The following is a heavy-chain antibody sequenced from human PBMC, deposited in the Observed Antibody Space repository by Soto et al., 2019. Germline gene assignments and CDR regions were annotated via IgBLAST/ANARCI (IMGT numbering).Heavy chain of an antibody. V-gene: IGHV3-53*01. CDR3: ARIVTSSTSDWFDP. CDR2: IFSGGST. Sequence: GGSLRLSCAASGVNVSTSYMSWVRQAPGKGLEWVSIIFSGGSTYYADSVKGRFAISRDNSRNTLFLQMNSLRAEDTAVYYCARIVTSSTSDWFDPWGQGTRVTVSS. J-gene: IGHJ5*02. CDR1: GVNVSTSY. D-gene: IGHD6-13*01.